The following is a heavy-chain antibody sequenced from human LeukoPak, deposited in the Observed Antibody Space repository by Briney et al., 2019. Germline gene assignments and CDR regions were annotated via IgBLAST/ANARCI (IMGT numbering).Heavy chain of an antibody. CDR2: IYYSGST. V-gene: IGHV4-59*01. J-gene: IGHJ6*02. Sequence: PSETLSLTCTVPGGSISSYYWSWIRQPPGKGLEWIGYIYYSGSTNYNPSLKSRVTISVDTSKNQFSLKLSSVTAADTAVYYCARDVPYYGMDVWGQGTTVTVSS. CDR3: ARDVPYYGMDV. CDR1: GGSISSYY.